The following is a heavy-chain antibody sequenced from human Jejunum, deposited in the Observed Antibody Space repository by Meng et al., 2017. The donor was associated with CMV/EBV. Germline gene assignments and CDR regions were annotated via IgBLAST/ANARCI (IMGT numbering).Heavy chain of an antibody. D-gene: IGHD3-22*01. CDR1: GFIFSDHW. J-gene: IGHJ4*02. CDR3: ARDASGYPLDH. CDR2: IKGDGSES. V-gene: IGHV3-7*01. Sequence: AASGFIFSDHWRTWVRQAPGKGLEWVANIKGDGSESWYVDSLKGLFVISRDNAKNSLYLQMNSLRVEDTAVYYCARDASGYPLDHWGQGTLVTVSS.